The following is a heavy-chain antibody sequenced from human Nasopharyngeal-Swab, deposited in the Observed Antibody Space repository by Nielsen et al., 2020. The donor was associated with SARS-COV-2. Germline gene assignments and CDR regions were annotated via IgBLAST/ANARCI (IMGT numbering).Heavy chain of an antibody. CDR2: ISGSGGST. D-gene: IGHD6-19*01. Sequence: GGSLRLSCAASGFTFSSYAMSWVRQAPGKGLEWVSAISGSGGSTYYADSVKGRFTISRDNSKNTLYLQMGSLRAEDTAVYYCARDLFKAVAGTSGDYWGQGTLVTVSS. J-gene: IGHJ4*02. V-gene: IGHV3-23*01. CDR1: GFTFSSYA. CDR3: ARDLFKAVAGTSGDY.